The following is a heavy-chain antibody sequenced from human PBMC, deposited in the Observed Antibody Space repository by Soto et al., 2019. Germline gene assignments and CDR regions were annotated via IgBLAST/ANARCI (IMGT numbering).Heavy chain of an antibody. CDR1: KFSFHNYW. CDR3: VREPWGFSGTWYDY. CDR2: INHDGSKT. J-gene: IGHJ4*02. D-gene: IGHD6-13*01. Sequence: LRLSCAASKFSFHNYWMHWVRQVPGKGPAWVSRINHDGSKTEYADSVKGRFTISRDNTNNTLYLQMDSLRVEDTAMYYCVREPWGFSGTWYDYWGQGTLVTVSS. V-gene: IGHV3-74*01.